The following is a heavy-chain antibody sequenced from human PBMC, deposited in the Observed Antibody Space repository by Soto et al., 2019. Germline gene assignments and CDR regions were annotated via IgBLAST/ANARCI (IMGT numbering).Heavy chain of an antibody. J-gene: IGHJ6*03. D-gene: IGHD2-2*01. CDR3: ARGIAASMGYYYYYMLV. CDR1: GYTFTSYD. V-gene: IGHV1-8*01. CDR2: MNPNSGNT. Sequence: ASVKVSCKASGYTFTSYDINWVRQATGQGLEWMGWMNPNSGNTGYAQKFQGRVTMTRNTSISTAYMELSSLRSEDTAVYYCARGIAASMGYYYYYMLVWGKAPTLTVSS.